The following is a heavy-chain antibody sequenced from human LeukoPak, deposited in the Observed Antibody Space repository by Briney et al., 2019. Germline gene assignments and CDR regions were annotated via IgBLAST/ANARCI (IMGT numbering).Heavy chain of an antibody. V-gene: IGHV4-61*02. J-gene: IGHJ4*02. D-gene: IGHD3-22*01. CDR3: ARESRYDRSGYGEH. CDR2: IYTSGST. Sequence: SQTLSLTCTVSGGSISSGNYYWNWIRQPAGKGLEWIGRIYTSGSTNYNPSLESRVTISVDTSKNQFSLELNSVTAADTAVYYCARESRYDRSGYGEHWGQGTLVTVSS. CDR1: GGSISSGNYY.